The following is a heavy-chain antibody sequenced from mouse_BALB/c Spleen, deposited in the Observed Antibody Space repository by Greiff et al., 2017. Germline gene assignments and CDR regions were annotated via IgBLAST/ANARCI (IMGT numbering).Heavy chain of an antibody. CDR3: ARYDRASFDY. V-gene: IGHV5-9*03. CDR1: GFTFSSYT. J-gene: IGHJ2*01. D-gene: IGHD6-2*01. CDR2: ISSGGGNT. Sequence: EVQGVESGGGLVKPGGSLKLSCAASGFTFSSYTMSWVRQTPEKRLEWVATISSGGGNTYYPDSVKGRFTISRDNAKNNLYLQMSSLRSEDTALYYCARYDRASFDYWGQGTTLTVSS.